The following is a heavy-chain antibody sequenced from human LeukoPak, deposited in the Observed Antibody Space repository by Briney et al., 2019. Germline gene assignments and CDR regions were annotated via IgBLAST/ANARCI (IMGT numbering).Heavy chain of an antibody. CDR3: ARENQLLFQAWFDP. V-gene: IGHV4-4*07. CDR1: VGSISSYY. D-gene: IGHD2-2*01. Sequence: PSETLSLTCTVSVGSISSYYWSWIRHPAGKGLEWIVRIYTSGSTNYTPSHKSRVTMSVDTSKNQFSLKLSSVTAADTAVYYCARENQLLFQAWFDPWGQGTLVTVSS. J-gene: IGHJ5*02. CDR2: IYTSGST.